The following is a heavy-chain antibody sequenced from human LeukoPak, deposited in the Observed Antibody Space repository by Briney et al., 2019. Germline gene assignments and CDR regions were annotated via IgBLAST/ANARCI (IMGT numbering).Heavy chain of an antibody. V-gene: IGHV3-30*03. CDR3: TRGHVGSGSSAPEFDD. CDR2: ISYDGSNK. CDR1: GFTFSSYE. J-gene: IGHJ4*02. D-gene: IGHD1-26*01. Sequence: PGGSLRLSCAASGFTFSSYEMNWVRQAPGKGLEWVAFISYDGSNKFYVDSVKGRFTISRDNSKNTLYLQMNSLRPEDTAMYYCTRGHVGSGSSAPEFDDWGQGTLVTVSS.